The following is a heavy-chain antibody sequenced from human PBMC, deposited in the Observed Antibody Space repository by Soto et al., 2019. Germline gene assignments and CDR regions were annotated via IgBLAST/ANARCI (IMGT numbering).Heavy chain of an antibody. D-gene: IGHD4-17*01. CDR2: MNPNSGNT. CDR1: GYTFTSYD. Sequence: ASVKVSCKASGYTFTSYDINWVRQATGQGLEWMGWMNPNSGNTGYAQKFQGRVTMTRNTSISTAYMELSSLRSEDTAVYYCARGGAPTVTTFRPSYYYYYMDVWGKGTTVTVSS. V-gene: IGHV1-8*01. CDR3: ARGGAPTVTTFRPSYYYYYMDV. J-gene: IGHJ6*03.